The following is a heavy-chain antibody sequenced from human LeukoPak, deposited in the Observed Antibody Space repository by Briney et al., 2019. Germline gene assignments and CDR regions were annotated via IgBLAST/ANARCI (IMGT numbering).Heavy chain of an antibody. V-gene: IGHV1-2*02. Sequence: ASVRVSCTASGYTFTGYYVHWLRQAPGQGLEWMGWINGNSGGTKYAQKFQGRVTMTRDTSISTAYMELSRLRSDDTAVYFCARDQATVATPWWDHWGQGTLVTVSS. D-gene: IGHD4-23*01. J-gene: IGHJ4*02. CDR1: GYTFTGYY. CDR2: INGNSGGT. CDR3: ARDQATVATPWWDH.